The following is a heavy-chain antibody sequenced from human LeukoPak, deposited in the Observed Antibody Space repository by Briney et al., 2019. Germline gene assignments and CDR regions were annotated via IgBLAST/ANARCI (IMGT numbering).Heavy chain of an antibody. J-gene: IGHJ4*02. CDR3: TTMYSGYDPPFDY. CDR2: ISYDGSNK. CDR1: GFTFSSYA. Sequence: PGGSLRLSCAASGFTFSSYAMHWVRQAPGKGLEWVAVISYDGSNKYYADSVKGRFTISRDNSKNTLYLQMNSLKTEDTAVYYCTTMYSGYDPPFDYWGQGTLVTVSS. D-gene: IGHD5-12*01. V-gene: IGHV3-30*04.